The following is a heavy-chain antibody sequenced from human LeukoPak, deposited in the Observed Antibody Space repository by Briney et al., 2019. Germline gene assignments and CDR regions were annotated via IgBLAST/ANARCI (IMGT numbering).Heavy chain of an antibody. CDR2: INPNTGGI. Sequence: ASVKVSCKASGGTFSSYAISWVRQAPGQGLEWMGWINPNTGGINYAQRFQGRVTMTRDTSISTAYMELSRLRSDDTAVYFCARLIGYGSGEGFDYWGQGTQVTVSS. J-gene: IGHJ4*02. V-gene: IGHV1-2*02. CDR3: ARLIGYGSGEGFDY. CDR1: GGTFSSYA. D-gene: IGHD3-10*01.